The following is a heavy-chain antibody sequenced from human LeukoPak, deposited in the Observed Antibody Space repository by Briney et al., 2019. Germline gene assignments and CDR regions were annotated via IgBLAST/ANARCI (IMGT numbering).Heavy chain of an antibody. J-gene: IGHJ4*02. CDR1: GASIRDYY. D-gene: IGHD2-15*01. CDR3: AAQSGGFGY. CDR2: IYYSGTT. V-gene: IGHV4-59*01. Sequence: PSETLSLTCTVSGASIRDYYWNWIRKPPGKGLEWIGYIYYSGTTSYNPSLKSRVSISVDMSKNHFSLNLTSVTAADTAVYYCAAQSGGFGYWGQGALVTVSS.